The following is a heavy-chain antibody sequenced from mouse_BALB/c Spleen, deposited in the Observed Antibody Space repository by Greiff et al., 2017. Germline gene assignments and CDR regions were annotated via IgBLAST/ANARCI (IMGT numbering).Heavy chain of an antibody. Sequence: EVKVVESGGGLVKPGGSLKLSCAASGFTFSSYAMSWVRQSPEKRLEWVAEISSGGSYTYYPDTVTGRFTISRDNAKNTLYLEMSSLRSEDTAMYYCAREDYDYDGAWFAYWGQGTLVTVSA. D-gene: IGHD2-4*01. CDR3: AREDYDYDGAWFAY. CDR2: ISSGGSYT. CDR1: GFTFSSYA. V-gene: IGHV5-9-4*01. J-gene: IGHJ3*01.